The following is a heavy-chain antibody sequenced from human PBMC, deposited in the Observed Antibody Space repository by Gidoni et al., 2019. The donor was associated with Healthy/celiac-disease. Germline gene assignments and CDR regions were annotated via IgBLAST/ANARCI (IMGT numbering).Heavy chain of an antibody. CDR3: AKAHLRYYYDSSGSSSWFDP. J-gene: IGHJ5*02. CDR2: ISGSVGST. CDR1: GFTCSSYA. Sequence: EVQLLESGGGLVQTGGSLRLSCADSGFTCSSYAMRCVRQASGKGLEWVSAISGSVGSTYYADSVKGRFTISRDNSKNTLYLQMNSLRAEDTAVYYCAKAHLRYYYDSSGSSSWFDPWGQGTLVTVSS. V-gene: IGHV3-23*01. D-gene: IGHD3-22*01.